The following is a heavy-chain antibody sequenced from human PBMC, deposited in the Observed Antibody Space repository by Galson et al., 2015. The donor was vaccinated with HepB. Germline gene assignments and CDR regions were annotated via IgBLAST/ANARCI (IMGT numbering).Heavy chain of an antibody. CDR1: GFTFSSYW. CDR2: IKQDGSEK. V-gene: IGHV3-7*03. J-gene: IGHJ4*02. Sequence: SLRLSCAASGFTFSSYWMSWVRQAPGKGLEWVANIKQDGSEKYYVDSVKGRFTISRDNAKNSLYLQMNSLRAEDTAVYYCASGSDQLAYFDYWGQGTLVTVSS. D-gene: IGHD1-1*01. CDR3: ASGSDQLAYFDY.